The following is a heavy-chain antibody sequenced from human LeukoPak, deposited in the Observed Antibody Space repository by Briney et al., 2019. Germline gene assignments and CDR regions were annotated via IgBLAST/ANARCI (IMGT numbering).Heavy chain of an antibody. CDR1: GFTFSSYS. Sequence: PGGSLRLSCAASGFTFSSYSMNWVRQAPGKGLEWVSSISSSSSYIYYADSVKGRFTISRDNAKNSLYLQMNSLRAEDTAVYYCARAPPRSGRYNWNDWVPWPHWGQGTLVTVSS. D-gene: IGHD1-1*01. CDR3: ARAPPRSGRYNWNDWVPWPH. J-gene: IGHJ4*02. CDR2: ISSSSSYI. V-gene: IGHV3-21*01.